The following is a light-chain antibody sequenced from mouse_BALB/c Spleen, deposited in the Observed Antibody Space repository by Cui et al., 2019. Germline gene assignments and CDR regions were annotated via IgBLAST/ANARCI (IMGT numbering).Light chain of an antibody. Sequence: DIQMTQSLASLSVSVGETVTITCRAIENIYSNLAWYQQKQGKSPQLLVYAATNLADGVPSRFSGSGSGKKYSLKINSLQSEDFGSYYCQHFWGTPYTFGGGTKLEIK. CDR3: QHFWGTPYT. J-gene: IGKJ2*01. V-gene: IGKV12-46*01. CDR1: ENIYSN. CDR2: AAT.